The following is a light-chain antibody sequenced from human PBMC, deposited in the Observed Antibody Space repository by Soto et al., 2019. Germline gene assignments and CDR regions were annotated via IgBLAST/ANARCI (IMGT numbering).Light chain of an antibody. CDR2: GAS. CDR3: QQYNDWPPTWM. J-gene: IGKJ1*01. Sequence: IAMTQSPAPLPVPPGERATLSFRSSQRVSSKLAWYQQKPGQAPRVLIHGASTRATVIPASFSGSGSVTESTLTISSLQSEDFAVCYCQQYNDWPPTWMFGPGTRVEMK. V-gene: IGKV3-15*01. CDR1: QRVSSK.